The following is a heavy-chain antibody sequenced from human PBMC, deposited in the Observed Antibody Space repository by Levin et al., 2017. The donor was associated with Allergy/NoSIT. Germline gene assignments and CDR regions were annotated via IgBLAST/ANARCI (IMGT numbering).Heavy chain of an antibody. V-gene: IGHV3-23*01. D-gene: IGHD2-21*02. CDR1: GFTFSSYS. Sequence: SCAASGFTFSSYSLGWVRQAPGKGLEWVSLITGRGTNTYYADSVKGRFTISRDNSKNTLYLQMNSLRVEDTALYYCAKEPAHCGGGCYCLLDCWGQGTLVTVSS. CDR3: AKEPAHCGGGCYCLLDC. J-gene: IGHJ4*02. CDR2: ITGRGTNT.